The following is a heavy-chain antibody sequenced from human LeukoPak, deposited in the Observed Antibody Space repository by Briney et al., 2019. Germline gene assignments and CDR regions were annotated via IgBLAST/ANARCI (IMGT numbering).Heavy chain of an antibody. V-gene: IGHV4-59*04. J-gene: IGHJ4*02. D-gene: IGHD3-22*01. CDR3: ARTTSDYYDSSGYPSLFDY. CDR1: GGSISSFY. Sequence: PSETLSLTCTVSGGSISSFYWSWIRQPPGKGLEWIGYIYYSGSTYYNPSLKSRVTMSVDTSKNQFSLKLSSVTAVDTAVYYCARTTSDYYDSSGYPSLFDYWGQGTLVTVSS. CDR2: IYYSGST.